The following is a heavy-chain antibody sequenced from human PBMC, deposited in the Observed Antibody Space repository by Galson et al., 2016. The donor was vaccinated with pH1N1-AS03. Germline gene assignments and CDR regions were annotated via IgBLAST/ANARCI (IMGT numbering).Heavy chain of an antibody. CDR2: ISSSGNYK. CDR1: GFTFSSYS. J-gene: IGHJ3*02. V-gene: IGHV3-21*01. Sequence: SLRLSCAASGFTFSSYSMNWVRQAPGKGLEWVSSISSSGNYKYYADSVKGRFTVSRDNAMNSLYLQMNSLRAEDTALYYCARSRSPDYYDSSTYQPDAFDIWGQGTMVTVSS. CDR3: ARSRSPDYYDSSTYQPDAFDI. D-gene: IGHD3-22*01.